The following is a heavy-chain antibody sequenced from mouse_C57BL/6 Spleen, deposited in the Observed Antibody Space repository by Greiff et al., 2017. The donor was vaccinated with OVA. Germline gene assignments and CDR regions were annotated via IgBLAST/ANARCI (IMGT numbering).Heavy chain of an antibody. Sequence: EVQLQQSGPELVKPGASVKISCKASGYTFTDYYMNWVKQSHGKSLEWIGDINPNNGGTSYNQKFKGKATLTVDKSSSTAYMELRSLTSEDSAVYYCARYDGPRRFDYWGQGTTLTVSS. CDR1: GYTFTDYY. V-gene: IGHV1-26*01. CDR2: INPNNGGT. D-gene: IGHD2-3*01. J-gene: IGHJ2*01. CDR3: ARYDGPRRFDY.